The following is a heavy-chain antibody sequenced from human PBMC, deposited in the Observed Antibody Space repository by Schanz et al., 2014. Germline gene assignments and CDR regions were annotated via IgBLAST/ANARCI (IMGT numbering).Heavy chain of an antibody. CDR3: ATVSYDFWSGKDYYSFHMDV. J-gene: IGHJ6*03. D-gene: IGHD3-3*01. CDR1: GASISSNNW. Sequence: QVQLQESGPGLLKPSGTLSLTCAVSGASISSNNWWTWVRQSPGKGLDWIGEIFHTGSTKYNPSLKSRVTVSVDKPKNHFSLKLNSVTAADTAVYYCATVSYDFWSGKDYYSFHMDVWGKGTTVTVSS. V-gene: IGHV4-4*02. CDR2: IFHTGST.